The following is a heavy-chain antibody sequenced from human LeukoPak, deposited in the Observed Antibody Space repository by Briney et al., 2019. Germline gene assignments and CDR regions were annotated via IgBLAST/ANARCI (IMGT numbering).Heavy chain of an antibody. Sequence: PGGSLRLSCAASGFTFSSYAMSWVRQAPGKGLEWVSAISGSGGSTYYADSVKGRFTISRDNSKNTLYLQMNSLRAEDTAVYYCARHYDSSGSTDYWGQGTLVTVSS. J-gene: IGHJ4*02. CDR1: GFTFSSYA. V-gene: IGHV3-23*01. D-gene: IGHD3-22*01. CDR3: ARHYDSSGSTDY. CDR2: ISGSGGST.